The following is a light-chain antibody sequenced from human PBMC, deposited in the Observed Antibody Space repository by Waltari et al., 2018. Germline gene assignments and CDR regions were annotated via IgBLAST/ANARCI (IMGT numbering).Light chain of an antibody. CDR1: SSDVGGFIY. V-gene: IGLV2-11*01. CDR2: DVD. Sequence: QSALTQPRPVSGSPGQSVTISCTGSSSDVGGFIYVPWYHHQPGRAPKVMIYDVDKRPSGVPDRFSGSQSGKTASLTISGLQAEDEGDYYCCSYAGRYTFVFGSGTKVTVL. CDR3: CSYAGRYTFV. J-gene: IGLJ1*01.